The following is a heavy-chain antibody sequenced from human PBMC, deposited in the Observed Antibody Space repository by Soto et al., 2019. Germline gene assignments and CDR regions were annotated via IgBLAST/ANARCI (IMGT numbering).Heavy chain of an antibody. V-gene: IGHV3-30-3*01. Sequence: GGSLRLSCAASGFTFSSYAMHWVRQAPGKGLEWVALISYDGSDKDYADSVKGRFTISRDNSRNTLFLQMNSLRAEDTAVYYCAREGGSLNWFDPWGQGTLVTVSS. CDR2: ISYDGSDK. CDR3: AREGGSLNWFDP. J-gene: IGHJ5*02. D-gene: IGHD1-26*01. CDR1: GFTFSSYA.